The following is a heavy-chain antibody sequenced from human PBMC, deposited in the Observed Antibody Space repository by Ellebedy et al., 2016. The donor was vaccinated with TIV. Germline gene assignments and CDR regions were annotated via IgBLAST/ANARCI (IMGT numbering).Heavy chain of an antibody. D-gene: IGHD6-19*01. J-gene: IGHJ4*02. Sequence: GESLKISCAASGFTFDDYGMSWVRQAPGKGLEWVSGINWNGGSTGYADSVKGRFTISRDNAKNSLYLQMNSLRAEDTALYYCASQYSSGWYGYFDYWGQGTLVTVSS. CDR2: INWNGGST. CDR1: GFTFDDYG. V-gene: IGHV3-20*04. CDR3: ASQYSSGWYGYFDY.